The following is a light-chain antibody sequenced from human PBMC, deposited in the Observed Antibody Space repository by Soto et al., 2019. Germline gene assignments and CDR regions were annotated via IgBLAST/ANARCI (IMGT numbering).Light chain of an antibody. CDR2: GAS. J-gene: IGKJ4*01. Sequence: EIVLTQSPGTLSLSPGERATLSCRASQSVTGKYLAWHQQKAGQAPRLLIYGASRRATGVPERFSGDGSETEFTLTISGLEHEDFAVYFCQQYGSSVTFGGGTKVEIK. CDR3: QQYGSSVT. V-gene: IGKV3-20*01. CDR1: QSVTGKY.